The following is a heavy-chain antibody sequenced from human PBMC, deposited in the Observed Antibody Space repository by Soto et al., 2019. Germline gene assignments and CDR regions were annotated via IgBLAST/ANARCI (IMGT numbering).Heavy chain of an antibody. D-gene: IGHD6-13*01. Sequence: PGGSLRLSCAASGFTFSSYSMNWVRQAPGKGLEWVSSISSSSSYIYYADSVKGRFTISRDNAKNSLYLQMNSLRAEDTAVYYCARDRAAADTPNWFDPWGQGTLVTVSS. V-gene: IGHV3-21*01. CDR2: ISSSSSYI. J-gene: IGHJ5*02. CDR1: GFTFSSYS. CDR3: ARDRAAADTPNWFDP.